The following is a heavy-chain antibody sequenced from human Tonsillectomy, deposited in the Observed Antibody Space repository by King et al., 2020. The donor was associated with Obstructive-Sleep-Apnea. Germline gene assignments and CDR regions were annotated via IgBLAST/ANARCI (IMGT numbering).Heavy chain of an antibody. V-gene: IGHV4-61*01. Sequence: QLQESGPGLVKPSETLSLTCTVSGGSVSSGSYYWSWIRQPPGKGLEWIGYIYYSGSTNYNPSLKSRGTISVDTSKNQFSLKLSSVTAADTAVYYCARGRDCSGGSCYYYFDYWGQGTLVTVSS. CDR1: GGSVSSGSYY. CDR2: IYYSGST. CDR3: ARGRDCSGGSCYYYFDY. D-gene: IGHD2-15*01. J-gene: IGHJ4*02.